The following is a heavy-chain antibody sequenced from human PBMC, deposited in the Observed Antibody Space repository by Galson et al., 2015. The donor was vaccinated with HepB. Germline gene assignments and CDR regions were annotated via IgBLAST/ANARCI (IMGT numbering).Heavy chain of an antibody. CDR2: ISSSSSYI. D-gene: IGHD3-10*01. CDR1: GFTFSSYS. J-gene: IGHJ5*02. CDR3: ARGSDYYYGSGSYHP. Sequence: SLRLSCAASGFTFSSYSMNWVRQAPGKGLEWVSSISSSSSYIYYADSVKGRFTISRDNAKNSLYLQMNSLRAEDTAVYYCARGSDYYYGSGSYHPWGQGTLVTVSS. V-gene: IGHV3-21*01.